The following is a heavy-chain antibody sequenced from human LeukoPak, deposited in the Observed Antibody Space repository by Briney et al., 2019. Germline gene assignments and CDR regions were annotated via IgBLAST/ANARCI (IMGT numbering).Heavy chain of an antibody. Sequence: SETLSLTCTVSGGSISSGSYYWRWIRQPAGKGLEWIGRIYTSGSTNYNPSLKSRVTISVDTSKNQFSLKLSSVTAADTAVYYCARDSSGHYYFDYWGQGTLVTVSS. V-gene: IGHV4-61*02. CDR1: GGSISSGSYY. D-gene: IGHD6-19*01. CDR3: ARDSSGHYYFDY. J-gene: IGHJ4*02. CDR2: IYTSGST.